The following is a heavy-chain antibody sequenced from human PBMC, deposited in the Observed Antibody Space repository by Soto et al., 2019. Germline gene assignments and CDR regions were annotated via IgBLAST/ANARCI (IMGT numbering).Heavy chain of an antibody. CDR1: GFTFSSYS. J-gene: IGHJ3*02. Sequence: EVQLVESGGGLVKPGGSLRLSCAASGFTFSSYSMNWVRQAPGKGLEWVSSISSSSSYIYYADSVKGRFTISRDNAKNSLYLQMNSLRAEDTAVYYCARDYQQWPDAFDSWGQGTMVTVSS. CDR2: ISSSSSYI. D-gene: IGHD6-19*01. CDR3: ARDYQQWPDAFDS. V-gene: IGHV3-21*01.